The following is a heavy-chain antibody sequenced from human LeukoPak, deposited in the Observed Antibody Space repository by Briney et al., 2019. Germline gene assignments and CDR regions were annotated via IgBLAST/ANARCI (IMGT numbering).Heavy chain of an antibody. CDR3: ARERARTRYSSSWYSYWYFDL. J-gene: IGHJ2*01. D-gene: IGHD6-13*01. CDR1: GYTFTSYG. CDR2: ISAYNGNT. Sequence: ASVKVSCKASGYTFTSYGISWVRQAPGQGLEWMGWISAYNGNTNYAQKLQGRVTMTTDISTSTAYMELRSLRSDDTAVYYCARERARTRYSSSWYSYWYFDLRGRGTLVTVSS. V-gene: IGHV1-18*01.